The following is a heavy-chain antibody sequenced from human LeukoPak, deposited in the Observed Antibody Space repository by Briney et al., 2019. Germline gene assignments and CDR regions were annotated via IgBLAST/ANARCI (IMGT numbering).Heavy chain of an antibody. CDR2: ISGSGDSI. V-gene: IGHV3-48*01. CDR1: GFTFSSYR. D-gene: IGHD6-19*01. CDR3: ASPPDQWLVHRLLYY. J-gene: IGHJ4*02. Sequence: GGSLRLSCAASGFTFSSYRMNWVRQAPGKGLEWVSYISGSGDSIYYADSVKGRFTMSRDNAKNSLYLQMNSLRAEDTAVYYCASPPDQWLVHRLLYYWGQGTLVTVSS.